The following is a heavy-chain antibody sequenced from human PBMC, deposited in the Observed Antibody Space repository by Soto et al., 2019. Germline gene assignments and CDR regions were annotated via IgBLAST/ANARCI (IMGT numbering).Heavy chain of an antibody. CDR1: GYPMKNGYY. J-gene: IGHJ2*01. D-gene: IGHD4-17*01. V-gene: IGHV4-38-2*01. Sequence: QVQLQESGPGLVKPTETLSLSCAVSGYPMKNGYYWAWIRQPPGKGLEWIATIYHTGTTFHNPALESRVTISADKPKNELSLTLTSLTVADTAVYYCTKGDYGWYFDLWGRGTLVTVSS. CDR2: IYHTGTT. CDR3: TKGDYGWYFDL.